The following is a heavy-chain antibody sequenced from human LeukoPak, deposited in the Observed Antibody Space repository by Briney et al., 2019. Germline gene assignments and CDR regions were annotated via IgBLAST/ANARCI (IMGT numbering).Heavy chain of an antibody. D-gene: IGHD2-15*01. J-gene: IGHJ5*02. CDR3: ARDPRNVGLAP. CDR1: GFSLSGYW. Sequence: GGSLRLSCVASGFSLSGYWMYWVRQAPGKGLMYISRNNGDGSTTNYADAVKGRFTMSRDNVKNTLYLQMNSLRVEDTAVYYCARDPRNVGLAPWGQGTLVTVSS. V-gene: IGHV3-74*01. CDR2: NNGDGSTT.